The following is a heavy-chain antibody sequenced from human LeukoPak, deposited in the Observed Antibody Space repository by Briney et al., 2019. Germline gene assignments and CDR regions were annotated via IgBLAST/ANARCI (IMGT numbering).Heavy chain of an antibody. Sequence: GASLKISCKASGYRFTSYWIGWVRQMPGKGLEWMGIIYPGDSDTRYSPSFQGQVSILADKSISTAYLQWSSLKASDTAMYYCARGSSYWFDPWGQGTLVTVSS. CDR3: ARGSSYWFDP. J-gene: IGHJ5*02. V-gene: IGHV5-51*01. CDR1: GYRFTSYW. CDR2: IYPGDSDT. D-gene: IGHD2-15*01.